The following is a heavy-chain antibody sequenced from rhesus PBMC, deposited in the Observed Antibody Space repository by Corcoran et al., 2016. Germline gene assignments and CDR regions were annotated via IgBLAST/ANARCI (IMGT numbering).Heavy chain of an antibody. J-gene: IGHJ4*01. CDR3: ATDLKT. V-gene: IGHV4S10*01. CDR1: GGSIRNRSW. Sequence: QVQLQESGPGLLKPSETLSLTCAVSGGSIRNRSWWTWSRQPPGKGLEWIGYISGSGTNTNYNPSLKSRVTISKDTSNTQFSLKLNSVTAADTAVYYCATDLKTWGQGVLVTVSS. CDR2: ISGSGTNT.